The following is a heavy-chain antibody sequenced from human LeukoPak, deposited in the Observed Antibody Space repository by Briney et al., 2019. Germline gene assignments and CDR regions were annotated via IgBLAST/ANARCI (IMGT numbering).Heavy chain of an antibody. J-gene: IGHJ4*02. Sequence: GGSLRLSCAASGFTFSSYWMSWVRQAPGKGLEWVANIKQDGSEKYYVDSVKGRFTISRDNAKNTVYLQMSSLRGEDTAVYYCARGGHSYGYAFDYWGQGTLVTVSS. D-gene: IGHD5-18*01. CDR2: IKQDGSEK. CDR3: ARGGHSYGYAFDY. V-gene: IGHV3-7*01. CDR1: GFTFSSYW.